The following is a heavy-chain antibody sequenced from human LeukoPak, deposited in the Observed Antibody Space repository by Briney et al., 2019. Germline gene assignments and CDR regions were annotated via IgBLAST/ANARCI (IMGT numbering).Heavy chain of an antibody. CDR2: INPSGGST. V-gene: IGHV1-46*01. J-gene: IGHJ4*02. CDR1: GYTFTSYY. D-gene: IGHD1-20*01. Sequence: ASVKVSFKASGYTFTSYYMHWVRQAPGQGLEWMGIINPSGGSTNYAQKLQDRVTMTRDTSTSTVYMELSSLRSEDTAVYYCAKDMGNWNGNFDYWGQGTLVTVSS. CDR3: AKDMGNWNGNFDY.